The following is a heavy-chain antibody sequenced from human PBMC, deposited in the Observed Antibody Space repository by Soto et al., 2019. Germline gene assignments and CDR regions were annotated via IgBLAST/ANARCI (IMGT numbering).Heavy chain of an antibody. V-gene: IGHV3-49*03. CDR2: IRSKAYGATT. D-gene: IGHD3-10*01. Sequence: GGSLRLSCRVSGFSFGDYAMTWFRQPPGKGLEWVSFIRSKAYGATTEYAASVETRFTISRDDSKSIAYLQMNSLKTEDTAVYFCVIGGLWYGESIDSWGQGTLVTVSS. CDR3: VIGGLWYGESIDS. J-gene: IGHJ4*02. CDR1: GFSFGDYA.